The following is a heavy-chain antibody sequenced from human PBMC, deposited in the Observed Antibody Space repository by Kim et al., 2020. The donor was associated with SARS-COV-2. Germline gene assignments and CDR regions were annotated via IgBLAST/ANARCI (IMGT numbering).Heavy chain of an antibody. CDR1: GFTFDDYA. D-gene: IGHD3-10*01. Sequence: GGSLRLSCAASGFTFDDYAMHWVRQAPGKGLEWVSGISWNSGSIGYADSVKGRFTISRDNAKNSLYLQMNSLRAEDTALYYCAKDSGSGSYYLFDYWCQGTLVTVSS. CDR3: AKDSGSGSYYLFDY. V-gene: IGHV3-9*01. J-gene: IGHJ4*02. CDR2: ISWNSGSI.